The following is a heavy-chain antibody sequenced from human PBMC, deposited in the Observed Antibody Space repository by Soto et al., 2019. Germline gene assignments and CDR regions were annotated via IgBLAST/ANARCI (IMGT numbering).Heavy chain of an antibody. D-gene: IGHD2-8*01. CDR1: GDSVSTYSAT. J-gene: IGHJ5*01. Sequence: PSQTLSLTCAISGDSVSTYSATWDWIRQSPSRGLEWLGRTYYRSNWYTDYAVSVRGRITISPDTSNNQLSLQLNSVNPDDTAVYYCARLIGNSWLDSWGQGTLVTVSS. V-gene: IGHV6-1*01. CDR3: ARLIGNSWLDS. CDR2: TYYRSNWYT.